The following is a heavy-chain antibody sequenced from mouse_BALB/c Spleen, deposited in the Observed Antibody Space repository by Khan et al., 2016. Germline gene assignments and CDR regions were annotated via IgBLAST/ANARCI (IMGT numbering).Heavy chain of an antibody. V-gene: IGHV7-3*02. Sequence: MQLKESGGGLVQPGGSLRLSCATSGFTFTDYYMSWVRQPPGKALEWLGFIRNKANGYTTEYSASVKGRFTISRDNSQSILYLQMNTLRAEDSATYYCARDRWDGMDYWGQGTSVTVSS. J-gene: IGHJ4*01. D-gene: IGHD4-1*01. CDR3: ARDRWDGMDY. CDR2: IRNKANGYTT. CDR1: GFTFTDYY.